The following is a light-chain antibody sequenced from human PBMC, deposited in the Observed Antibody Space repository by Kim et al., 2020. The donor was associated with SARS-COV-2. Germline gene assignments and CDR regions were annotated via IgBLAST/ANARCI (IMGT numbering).Light chain of an antibody. CDR2: DAS. CDR3: QQYNDWPPAYT. V-gene: IGKV3-15*01. CDR1: ESISSY. J-gene: IGKJ2*01. Sequence: EIVMTQSPDTLCVSPGDRATLSCRASESISSYLAWYQQKPGQAPRLVIYDASTRATGFSARFSGSGSGTEFSLTISNVQSEDTAVYYCQQYNDWPPAYTFGQGTKLEIK.